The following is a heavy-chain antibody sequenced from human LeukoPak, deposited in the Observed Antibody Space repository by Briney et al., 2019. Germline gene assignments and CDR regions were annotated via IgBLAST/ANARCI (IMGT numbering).Heavy chain of an antibody. CDR3: ATVIMDTGMATDY. J-gene: IGHJ4*02. CDR2: ISYDGSNI. CDR1: GFTFSSYG. D-gene: IGHD5-18*01. V-gene: IGHV3-30*03. Sequence: PGGSLRLSCAASGFTFSSYGMHWVRQAPGKGLEWVAVISYDGSNIYYADSVKGRFTISRDNSKNTLYLQMNSLRVEDTAVYYCATVIMDTGMATDYWGQGTLVTVSS.